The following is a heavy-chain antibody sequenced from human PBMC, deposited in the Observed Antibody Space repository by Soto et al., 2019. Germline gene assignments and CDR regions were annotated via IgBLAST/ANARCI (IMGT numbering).Heavy chain of an antibody. CDR1: GITFSDHY. V-gene: IGHV3-72*01. CDR3: SILEGA. D-gene: IGHD1-26*01. J-gene: IGHJ4*02. CDR2: SRNKAKSYST. Sequence: EVQLVESGGGLVQPGESLTLSCAVSGITFSDHYMEWVRQAPGKGLEWVARSRNKAKSYSTDFAASVKGRFTISRDESKNSLYLQMKSLKTEGTAVYYCSILEGAWGQGTLVTVSS.